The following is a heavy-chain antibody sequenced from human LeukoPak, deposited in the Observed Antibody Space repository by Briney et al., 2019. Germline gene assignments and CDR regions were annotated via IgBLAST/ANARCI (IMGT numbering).Heavy chain of an antibody. CDR3: AKGTTVTQHIYYYYMDV. Sequence: GGSLRLSCAASGFTFSSYGMHWVRQAPGKGLEWVAFIRYDGSNKYYADSVKGRFTISRDNSKNTLYLQMNSLRAEDTAVYYCAKGTTVTQHIYYYYMDVRGKGTTVTISS. CDR2: IRYDGSNK. D-gene: IGHD4-17*01. J-gene: IGHJ6*03. V-gene: IGHV3-30*02. CDR1: GFTFSSYG.